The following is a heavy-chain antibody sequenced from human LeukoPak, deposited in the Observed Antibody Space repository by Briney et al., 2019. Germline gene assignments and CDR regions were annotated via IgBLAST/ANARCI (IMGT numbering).Heavy chain of an antibody. J-gene: IGHJ6*03. CDR3: AKGLKAVSVVAGASYYYYYMDV. V-gene: IGHV3-23*01. Sequence: PGGSLRLSCAASGFTFSSYAMSWVRQAPGKELEWVSAVRGSGGSTYYADSVKGRFTISRDNSKNTLYLQMNSLRAEDTAVYYCAKGLKAVSVVAGASYYYYYMDVWGKGTTVTVSS. CDR2: VRGSGGST. CDR1: GFTFSSYA. D-gene: IGHD6-19*01.